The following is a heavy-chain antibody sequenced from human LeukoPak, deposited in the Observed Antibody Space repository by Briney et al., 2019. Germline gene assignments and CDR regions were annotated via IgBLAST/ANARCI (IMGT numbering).Heavy chain of an antibody. CDR2: ISGSGGST. V-gene: IGHV3-23*01. D-gene: IGHD2-2*01. Sequence: AGGSRRLSCAASGFTFSSYAMSWVGQAPGKGLEWVSAISGSGGSTYYADSVKGRFTISRDNSKNTLYLQMNSLRAEDTAVYYCAKSDCSSTSCSYYYYYGMDVWGKGTTVTVSS. J-gene: IGHJ6*04. CDR3: AKSDCSSTSCSYYYYYGMDV. CDR1: GFTFSSYA.